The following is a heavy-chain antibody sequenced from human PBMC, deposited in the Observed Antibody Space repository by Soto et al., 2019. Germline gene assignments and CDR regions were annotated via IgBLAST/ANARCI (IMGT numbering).Heavy chain of an antibody. CDR2: ISGSGGST. D-gene: IGHD2-2*01. Sequence: EVQLLESGGGLVQPGGSLRLSCAASGFTFSSYAMSWVRQAPGKGLEWVSAISGSGGSTYYADSVKGRFTISRDNSKNTLYLQMNSLRAEDTAVYYCARDRCVSTNCYYDYWGQGILVTVSS. CDR3: ARDRCVSTNCYYDY. V-gene: IGHV3-23*01. J-gene: IGHJ4*02. CDR1: GFTFSSYA.